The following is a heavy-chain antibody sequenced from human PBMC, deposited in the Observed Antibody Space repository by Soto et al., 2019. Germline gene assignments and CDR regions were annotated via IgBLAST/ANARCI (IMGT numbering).Heavy chain of an antibody. Sequence: GGSLRLSCAASGFTFSDYYMSWIRQAPGKGLEWVSAISGSGGSTYYADSVKGRFTISRDNSKNTLYLQMNSLRAEDTAVYYCAKGSRSEIIYYYYGMDVWGQGTTVTVSS. CDR3: AKGSRSEIIYYYYGMDV. CDR2: ISGSGGST. CDR1: GFTFSDYY. D-gene: IGHD2-2*01. J-gene: IGHJ6*02. V-gene: IGHV3-23*01.